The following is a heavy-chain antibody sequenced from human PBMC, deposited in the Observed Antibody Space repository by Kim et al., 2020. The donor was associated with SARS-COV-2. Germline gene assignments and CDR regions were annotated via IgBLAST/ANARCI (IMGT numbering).Heavy chain of an antibody. Sequence: NPSLKSRVTISVDTSKNQFALKLSSVTAADTAVYYCARISLGGGYYGMDVWGQGTTVTVSS. V-gene: IGHV4-39*01. CDR3: ARISLGGGYYGMDV. D-gene: IGHD3-10*01. J-gene: IGHJ6*02.